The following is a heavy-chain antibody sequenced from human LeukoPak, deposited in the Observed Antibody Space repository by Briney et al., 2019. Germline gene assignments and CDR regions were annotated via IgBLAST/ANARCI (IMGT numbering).Heavy chain of an antibody. CDR2: IKKDGSEK. CDR1: GFTFSSYW. D-gene: IGHD5-18*01. CDR3: ARDSGVDTAMVDFDY. Sequence: PGGSLRLSCAASGFTFSSYWMSWVRQAPGKGREWVANIKKDGSEKYYVDSVKGRFTISRDKEKNSLYLQMNRLRDGDTAVYYCARDSGVDTAMVDFDYWVQGTLVTVSS. J-gene: IGHJ4*02. V-gene: IGHV3-7*01.